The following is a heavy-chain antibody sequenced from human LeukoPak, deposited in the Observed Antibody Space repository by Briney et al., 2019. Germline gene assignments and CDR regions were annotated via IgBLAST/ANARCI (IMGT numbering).Heavy chain of an antibody. Sequence: GGSLRLSCAASGFTVSSNYMSWVRRAPGKGLEWVSVIYSGGSTYYADSVKGRFTISRDNAKNSLYLQMNSLRAEDTAVYYCAREGTGYCSSTSCYEVVYWGQGTLVTVSS. D-gene: IGHD2-2*01. J-gene: IGHJ4*02. CDR2: IYSGGST. CDR1: GFTVSSNY. V-gene: IGHV3-66*01. CDR3: AREGTGYCSSTSCYEVVY.